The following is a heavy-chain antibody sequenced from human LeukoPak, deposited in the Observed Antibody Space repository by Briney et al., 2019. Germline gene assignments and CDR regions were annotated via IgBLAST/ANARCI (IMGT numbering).Heavy chain of an antibody. CDR1: GFTFSTYG. CDR3: AKDPRVAYDFWSGSYFDY. D-gene: IGHD3-3*01. V-gene: IGHV3-30*02. Sequence: PGGSLRLSCAASGFTFSTYGMHWARQAPGKGLEWVAFIRYDGSNKYYADSVKGRFTISRDNSKNTLYLQMNSLRAEDTAVYYCAKDPRVAYDFWSGSYFDYWGQGTLVTVSS. CDR2: IRYDGSNK. J-gene: IGHJ4*02.